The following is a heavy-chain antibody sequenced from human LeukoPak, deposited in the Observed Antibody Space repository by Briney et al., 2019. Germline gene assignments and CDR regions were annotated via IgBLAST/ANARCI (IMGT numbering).Heavy chain of an antibody. V-gene: IGHV4-34*01. CDR3: ARAPPWEFDY. CDR1: GGSFSGYY. D-gene: IGHD1-26*01. CDR2: INHSGST. J-gene: IGHJ4*02. Sequence: PSETLSLTCAVYGGSFSGYYWSWIRQPPGKGLEWIGGINHSGSTNYDPSLKSRVTISVDTSKNQFSLKLSSVTAADTAVYYCARAPPWEFDYWGQGTLVTVSS.